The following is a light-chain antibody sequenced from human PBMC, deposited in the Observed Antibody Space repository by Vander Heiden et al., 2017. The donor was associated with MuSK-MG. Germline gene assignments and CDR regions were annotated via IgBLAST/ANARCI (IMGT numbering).Light chain of an antibody. CDR3: QQYNNWPPAYT. Sequence: EIVMTQSPATLSLSPGERATLSCRASQSVSSNLAWYQQKPGQAPRLPIYGASTRATGIPARFSGSGSGTEFTLTISSLQSEDFAVYYCQQYNNWPPAYTFGQGTKLEI. J-gene: IGKJ2*01. CDR1: QSVSSN. V-gene: IGKV3-15*01. CDR2: GAS.